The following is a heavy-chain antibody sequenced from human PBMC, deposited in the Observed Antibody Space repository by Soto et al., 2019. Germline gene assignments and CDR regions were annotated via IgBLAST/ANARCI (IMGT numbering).Heavy chain of an antibody. CDR1: GGIFSTYA. Sequence: QVQLVQSGAEVKKPGSSVKVSCKASGGIFSTYAISWLRQAPGQGLEWMGGIIPLFGTPNYAQRFQGRVTITADESTSTADMELSRLRSEDTAVYYCARDRDYYGSGNYYNRIDFWGKGTLVTVSS. CDR2: IIPLFGTP. V-gene: IGHV1-69*01. CDR3: ARDRDYYGSGNYYNRIDF. J-gene: IGHJ4*02. D-gene: IGHD3-10*01.